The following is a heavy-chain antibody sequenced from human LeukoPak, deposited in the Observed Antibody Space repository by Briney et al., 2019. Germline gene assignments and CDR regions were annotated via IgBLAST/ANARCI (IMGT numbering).Heavy chain of an antibody. D-gene: IGHD3-9*01. CDR1: GYTFTGYY. CDR2: INPNSGGT. J-gene: IGHJ4*02. Sequence: ASVKVSCKASGYTFTGYYIHWVRQAPGQGLEWMGWINPNSGGTDYAQKFQGRVTMTRDTSISTAYMELSRLSSDDTAVYYCARAQYFDWLSVYWRQGTLVTVSS. CDR3: ARAQYFDWLSVY. V-gene: IGHV1-2*02.